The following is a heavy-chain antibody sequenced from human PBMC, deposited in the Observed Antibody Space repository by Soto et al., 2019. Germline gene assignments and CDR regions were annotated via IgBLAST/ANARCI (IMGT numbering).Heavy chain of an antibody. Sequence: SVKVSCKASGGTFSSYAMSWVRQAPGQGLEWMGGIIPIFGTANYAQKFQGRVTITADKSTSTAYMELSSLRSEDTAVYYCARAGYSGYDLGGYYYYYGMDVWGQGTTVTVSS. CDR2: IIPIFGTA. J-gene: IGHJ6*02. CDR3: ARAGYSGYDLGGYYYYYGMDV. D-gene: IGHD5-12*01. CDR1: GGTFSSYA. V-gene: IGHV1-69*06.